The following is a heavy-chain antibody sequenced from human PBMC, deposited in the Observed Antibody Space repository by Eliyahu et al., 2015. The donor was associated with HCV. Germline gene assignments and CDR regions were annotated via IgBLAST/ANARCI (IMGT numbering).Heavy chain of an antibody. D-gene: IGHD6-13*01. J-gene: IGHJ4*02. CDR1: GGTFSNYG. CDR3: ARSGSSWYGGFDL. Sequence: QVQLVQSGAEVKKPGSSVKVSCKAPGGTFSNYGISWVRQAPGPGPWWVGGVIPPFGPANYAQKFKGRLTATADESTNTAFMELSSLRSEDTAVYFCARSGSSWYGGFDLWGQGTLVTVSS. CDR2: VIPPFGPA. V-gene: IGHV1-69*01.